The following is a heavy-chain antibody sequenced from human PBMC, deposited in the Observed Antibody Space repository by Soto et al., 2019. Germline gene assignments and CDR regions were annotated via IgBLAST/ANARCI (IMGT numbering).Heavy chain of an antibody. Sequence: SETLSLTCAVPGGSISSSNWWRWVRQPPGKGLEWIGEIYHSGSTNYNPSLKSRVTISVDKSKNQFSLKLSSVTAADTAVYYCASFAFRDEVIVDYWGQGTLVTVSS. D-gene: IGHD2-15*01. CDR1: GGSISSSNW. CDR3: ASFAFRDEVIVDY. V-gene: IGHV4-4*02. CDR2: IYHSGST. J-gene: IGHJ4*02.